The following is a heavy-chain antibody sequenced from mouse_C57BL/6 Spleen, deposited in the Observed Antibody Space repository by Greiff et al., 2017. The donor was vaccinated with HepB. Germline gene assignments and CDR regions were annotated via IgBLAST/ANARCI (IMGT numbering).Heavy chain of an antibody. CDR3: VRRGYYGSSHAMDY. Sequence: EVMLVESGGGLVQPKGSLKLSCAASGFSFNTYAMNWVRQAPGKGLEWVARIRSKSNNYATYYADSVKDRFTISRDDSESMLYLQMNNLKTEDTAMYYCVRRGYYGSSHAMDYWGQGTSVTVSS. D-gene: IGHD1-1*01. CDR2: IRSKSNNYAT. V-gene: IGHV10-1*01. J-gene: IGHJ4*01. CDR1: GFSFNTYA.